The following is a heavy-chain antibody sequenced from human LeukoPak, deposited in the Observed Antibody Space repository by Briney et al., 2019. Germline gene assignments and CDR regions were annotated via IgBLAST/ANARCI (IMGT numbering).Heavy chain of an antibody. CDR2: ISDSGGTT. Sequence: SGGSLRLSCAASGFTFSSYAMSWVRQAPGKGLEWVSGISDSGGTTYYADSVKGRFTISRDNSKNTLYLQMNSLRAEDTAVYYCAKDNGGDGPLWFGEFHEDYFDYWGQGTLVTVSS. CDR1: GFTFSSYA. J-gene: IGHJ4*02. V-gene: IGHV3-23*01. CDR3: AKDNGGDGPLWFGEFHEDYFDY. D-gene: IGHD3-10*01.